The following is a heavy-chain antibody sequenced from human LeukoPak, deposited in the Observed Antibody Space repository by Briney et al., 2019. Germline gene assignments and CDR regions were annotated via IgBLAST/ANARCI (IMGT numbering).Heavy chain of an antibody. J-gene: IGHJ4*02. V-gene: IGHV4-59*08. CDR2: IYDSGST. D-gene: IGHD6-13*01. Sequence: SETLSLTCTVSGGSIRSSYWSWIRQPPGKGLEWIGYIYDSGSTNYNPSLKSRVTISVDTSKNQFSLKLSSVTAADTAVYYCARHRYSSSWLYYFDYWGQGTLVTVSS. CDR1: GGSIRSSY. CDR3: ARHRYSSSWLYYFDY.